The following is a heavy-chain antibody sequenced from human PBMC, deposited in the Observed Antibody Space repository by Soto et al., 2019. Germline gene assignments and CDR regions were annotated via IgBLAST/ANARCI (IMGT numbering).Heavy chain of an antibody. CDR1: GYTFSSYA. D-gene: IGHD4-4*01. CDR2: INAGNGNT. V-gene: IGHV1-3*01. J-gene: IGHJ6*02. Sequence: AASVKVSCKASGYTFSSYAMHWVRQAPGQRLEWMGWINAGNGNTKYSQKFQGRVTITRDTSTSTAYMELRSLRSDDTAVYYCARDLRTTVTLYYYYYGVDVWGQGTTVTVSS. CDR3: ARDLRTTVTLYYYYYGVDV.